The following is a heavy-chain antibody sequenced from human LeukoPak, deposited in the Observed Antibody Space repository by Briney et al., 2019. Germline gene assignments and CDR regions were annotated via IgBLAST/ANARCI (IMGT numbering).Heavy chain of an antibody. V-gene: IGHV4-59*01. J-gene: IGHJ6*03. CDR1: GGSISTYY. CDR3: ARALYYYYYMDV. CDR2: IYYSGST. Sequence: SETLSLTCTVSGGSISTYYWSWIRQPPGKGLEWIGYIYYSGSTNYNPSLKSRVTISVDTSKNQFSLKLSSVTAADTAVYYCARALYYYYYMDVWGKGTTVTVSS.